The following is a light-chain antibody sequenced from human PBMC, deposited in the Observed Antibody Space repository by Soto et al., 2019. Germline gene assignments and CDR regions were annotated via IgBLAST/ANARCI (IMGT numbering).Light chain of an antibody. CDR1: NSDVGGYKY. J-gene: IGLJ1*01. V-gene: IGLV2-14*01. CDR2: EVS. Sequence: QSALTQPASVSGSPGQSITISCTGTNSDVGGYKYVSWYQQYPGKAPKLMIYEVSNRPSGVSTRFSGSKSGNTASLTISGLQAEDEADYYCSSFTISSTLYLFGTGTKVTVL. CDR3: SSFTISSTLYL.